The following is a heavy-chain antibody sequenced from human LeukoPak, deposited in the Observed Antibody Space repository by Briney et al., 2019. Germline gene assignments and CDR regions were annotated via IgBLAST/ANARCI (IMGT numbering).Heavy chain of an antibody. CDR1: GFTFSSYS. CDR3: ASSMGFGELSVYYYYYMDV. V-gene: IGHV3-48*04. CDR2: ISSSSTI. Sequence: GGSLRLSCAASGFTFSSYSMNWVRQAPGKGLEWVSYISSSSTIYYADSVKGRFTISRDNAKNSLYLQMNSLRAEDTAVYYCASSMGFGELSVYYYYYMDVWGKGTTVTVSS. J-gene: IGHJ6*03. D-gene: IGHD3-10*01.